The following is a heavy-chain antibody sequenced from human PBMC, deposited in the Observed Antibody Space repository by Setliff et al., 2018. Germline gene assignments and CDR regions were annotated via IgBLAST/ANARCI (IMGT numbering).Heavy chain of an antibody. D-gene: IGHD1-1*01. CDR3: ARDRGSNNSPEDCDY. V-gene: IGHV4-61*02. CDR2: IFGSGST. J-gene: IGHJ4*02. CDR1: GDSISSRRNY. Sequence: PSETLSLTCTVSGDSISSRRNYWGWFRQPAGKGLEWIGRIFGSGSTNYNPSLKSRVTMSIDTSKNQFFLKVRSVTAADTAVYYCARDRGSNNSPEDCDYWGLGTLVTVSS.